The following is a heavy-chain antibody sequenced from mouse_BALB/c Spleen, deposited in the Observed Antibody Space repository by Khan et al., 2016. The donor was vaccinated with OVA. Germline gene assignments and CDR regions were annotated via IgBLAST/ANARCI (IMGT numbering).Heavy chain of an antibody. D-gene: IGHD1-1*01. CDR3: ARIYGSDFDY. J-gene: IGHJ2*01. V-gene: IGHV1-20*02. CDR2: INPHFGET. Sequence: VQLQQSGPELVKPGASVKISCKASGYSFTGYFMHWVMQSHGKSLEWIGRINPHFGETFYNQKFVGKATLTVDESSSTAYMELRSLASEDSAGYYCARIYGSDFDYWGQGTTLTVSS. CDR1: GYSFTGYF.